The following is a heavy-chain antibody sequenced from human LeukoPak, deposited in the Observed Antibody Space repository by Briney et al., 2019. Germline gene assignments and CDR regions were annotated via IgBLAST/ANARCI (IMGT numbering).Heavy chain of an antibody. Sequence: ASVKVSCKASGYTFTGYYMHWVRQAPGQGLEWMGWINPNSGGTNYAQKFQGRVTMTRDTSISTAYMELSRLRSDDTAVYYCARAWPKYYYDSSGYYPGDYWGQGTLVTVSS. CDR1: GYTFTGYY. CDR3: ARAWPKYYYDSSGYYPGDY. D-gene: IGHD3-22*01. V-gene: IGHV1-2*02. CDR2: INPNSGGT. J-gene: IGHJ4*02.